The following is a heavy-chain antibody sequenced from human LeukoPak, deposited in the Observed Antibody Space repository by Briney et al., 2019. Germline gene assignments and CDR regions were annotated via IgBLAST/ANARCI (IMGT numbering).Heavy chain of an antibody. V-gene: IGHV4-39*07. CDR2: IYYSGST. D-gene: IGHD1-1*01. J-gene: IGHJ4*02. CDR3: ARDRDNKPDF. CDR1: GGSISSSYSY. Sequence: KASETLSLTCTVSGGSISSSYSYWGWIRQPPGKGLEWIGNIYYSGSTYYSPSLTSRVTVSVDTSENQFSLKLSSVTAADTAVYYCARDRDNKPDFWGQGTLVTVSS.